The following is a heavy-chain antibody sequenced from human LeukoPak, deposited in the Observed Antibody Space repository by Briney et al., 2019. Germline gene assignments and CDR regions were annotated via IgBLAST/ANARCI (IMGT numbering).Heavy chain of an antibody. Sequence: GGSLRLSCAASGFTFDDYAMHWVRQAPGKGLEWVSGISWNSGSIGYADSVKGRFTISGDNAKNSLYLQMNSLRAEDTALYYCAKDGGDWFDPWGQGTLVTVSS. J-gene: IGHJ5*02. D-gene: IGHD3-16*01. CDR3: AKDGGDWFDP. CDR2: ISWNSGSI. V-gene: IGHV3-9*01. CDR1: GFTFDDYA.